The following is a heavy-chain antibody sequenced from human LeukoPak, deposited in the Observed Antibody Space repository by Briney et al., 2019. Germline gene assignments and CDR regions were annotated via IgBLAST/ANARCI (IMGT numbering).Heavy chain of an antibody. CDR3: ARDQDSSGWGAFDI. CDR1: GFTFSSYD. D-gene: IGHD3-22*01. V-gene: IGHV3-30*01. Sequence: GGSLRLSCAASGFTFSSYDMHGVRQAPGKGLEWVAVISYDGSNKYYADSVKGRFTISRDNSKNTLYLQMNSLRAEDPAVYYCARDQDSSGWGAFDIWGQGTMVTVSS. J-gene: IGHJ3*02. CDR2: ISYDGSNK.